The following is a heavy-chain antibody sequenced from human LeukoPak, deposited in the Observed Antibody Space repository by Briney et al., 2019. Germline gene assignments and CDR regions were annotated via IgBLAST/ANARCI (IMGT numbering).Heavy chain of an antibody. J-gene: IGHJ4*01. Sequence: PGGSLRLSCAASGFTFSSYAMSWVRQAPGKGLEWVSAISGSGGSTYYADSVKGRFTISRDNSKNTLYLQMNSLRAEDTAVYYCAKDLKQWLLLYYFDYWGQEPWSPSPQ. CDR2: ISGSGGST. D-gene: IGHD6-19*01. CDR1: GFTFSSYA. CDR3: AKDLKQWLLLYYFDY. V-gene: IGHV3-23*01.